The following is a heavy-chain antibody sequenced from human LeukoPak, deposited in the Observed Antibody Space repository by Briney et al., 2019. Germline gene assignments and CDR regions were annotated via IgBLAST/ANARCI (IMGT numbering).Heavy chain of an antibody. CDR3: AKQGGGYDYVWGSYPDY. Sequence: GRSPRLSCAASGFTFSSYGMHWVRQAPGKGLEWVADISYDGSNKYYADSVKGRFTISRDNSKNTLDLQMNSLRAEDTAVYYCAKQGGGYDYVWGSYPDYWGQGTLVTVSS. CDR1: GFTFSSYG. V-gene: IGHV3-30*18. D-gene: IGHD3-16*02. CDR2: ISYDGSNK. J-gene: IGHJ4*02.